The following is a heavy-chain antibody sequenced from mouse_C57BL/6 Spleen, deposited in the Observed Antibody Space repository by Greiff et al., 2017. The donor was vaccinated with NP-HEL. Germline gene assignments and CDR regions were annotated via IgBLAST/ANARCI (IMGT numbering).Heavy chain of an antibody. Sequence: VKLQQPGAELVKPGASVKMSCKASGYTFTSYWITWVKQRPGQGLEWIGDIYPGSGSTNYNEKFKSKATLTVDTSSSTAYMQLSSLTSEDSAVYYWARRGGYDYDFAYWGQGTLVTVSA. CDR2: IYPGSGST. D-gene: IGHD2-4*01. V-gene: IGHV1-55*01. CDR3: ARRGGYDYDFAY. J-gene: IGHJ3*01. CDR1: GYTFTSYW.